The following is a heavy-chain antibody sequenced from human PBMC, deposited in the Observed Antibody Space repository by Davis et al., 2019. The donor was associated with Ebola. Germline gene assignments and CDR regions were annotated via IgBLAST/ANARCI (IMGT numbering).Heavy chain of an antibody. D-gene: IGHD6-13*01. Sequence: MPSETLSLTCTVSGGPISSSSYYWGWIRQPPGKGLEWIGSIYYSGSTYYNPSLKSRATISVATSKNQFSLKLSSVTAADTAVYYCARRDKSSSWSTWDYFDYWGQGTLVTVSS. CDR1: GGPISSSSYY. V-gene: IGHV4-39*01. J-gene: IGHJ4*02. CDR3: ARRDKSSSWSTWDYFDY. CDR2: IYYSGST.